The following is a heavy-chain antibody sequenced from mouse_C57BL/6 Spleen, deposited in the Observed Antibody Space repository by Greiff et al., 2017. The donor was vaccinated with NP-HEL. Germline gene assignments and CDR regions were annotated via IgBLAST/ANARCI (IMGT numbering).Heavy chain of an antibody. CDR3: ASYGSSYQGY. D-gene: IGHD1-1*01. V-gene: IGHV1-64*01. Sequence: QVQLQQPGAELVKPGASVKLSCKASGYTFTSHWMHWVKQRPGQGLEWIGMIHPNSGSTNYNEKFKSKATLTVDKSSSTAYMQLSSLTSEDSAVYYCASYGSSYQGYWGQGTTLTVSS. J-gene: IGHJ2*01. CDR1: GYTFTSHW. CDR2: IHPNSGST.